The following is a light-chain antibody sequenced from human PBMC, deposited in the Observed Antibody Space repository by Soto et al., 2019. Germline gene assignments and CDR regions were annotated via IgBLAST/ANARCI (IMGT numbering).Light chain of an antibody. J-gene: IGLJ2*01. Sequence: QSALTQTASVSGSPGQSITMSCTGTSSDVGGYNFVSWYQQHPGKAPKLIVHEVANRLSGVSGRFSGSKSGNTAFLTISGLQADDEADYYCSSYTTSSSRVFGGGTKLTVL. CDR2: EVA. CDR1: SSDVGGYNF. CDR3: SSYTTSSSRV. V-gene: IGLV2-14*03.